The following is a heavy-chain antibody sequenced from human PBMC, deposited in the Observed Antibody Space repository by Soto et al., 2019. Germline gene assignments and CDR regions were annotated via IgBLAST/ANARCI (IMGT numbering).Heavy chain of an antibody. CDR3: AKELLGYYYYGMDV. J-gene: IGHJ6*02. CDR1: GFTFSSYG. CDR2: ISYDGSNK. Sequence: QVQLVESGGGVVQPGRSLRLSCAASGFTFSSYGMHWVRQAPGKGLEWEAVISYDGSNKYYADSVKGRFTISRDNSKNTLYLQMNSLRAEDTAVYYCAKELLGYYYYGMDVWGQGTTVTVSS. V-gene: IGHV3-30*18. D-gene: IGHD2-21*01.